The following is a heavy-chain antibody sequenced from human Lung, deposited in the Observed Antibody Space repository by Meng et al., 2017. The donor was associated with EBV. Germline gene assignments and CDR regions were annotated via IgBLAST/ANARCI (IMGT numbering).Heavy chain of an antibody. CDR1: GGSISSGDYY. Sequence: QVPLQEAGPGLVKPSQTLSLTCTVSGGSISSGDYYWRWIRQPPGKGLEWIGYIYYSGSTYYNPSLKSRVTISVDTSKNQFSLKLSSVTAADTAVYYCARLRLVWMFDYWGQGALVTVSS. J-gene: IGHJ4*02. CDR3: ARLRLVWMFDY. CDR2: IYYSGST. V-gene: IGHV4-30-4*01. D-gene: IGHD6-19*01.